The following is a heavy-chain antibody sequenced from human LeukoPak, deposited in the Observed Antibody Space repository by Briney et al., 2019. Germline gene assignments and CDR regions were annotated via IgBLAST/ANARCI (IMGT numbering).Heavy chain of an antibody. D-gene: IGHD1-26*01. CDR2: ISAYNVNT. CDR1: GYTFTGYY. V-gene: IGHV1-18*04. Sequence: AASVKVSCKASGYTFTGYYLHWVRQAPGQGLEWMGWISAYNVNTNYAQQLQGRVTMTTDTPTSTAYMELRSLTSDDTAVYYCARALIGSYYSDYWGQGTLVTVSS. J-gene: IGHJ4*02. CDR3: ARALIGSYYSDY.